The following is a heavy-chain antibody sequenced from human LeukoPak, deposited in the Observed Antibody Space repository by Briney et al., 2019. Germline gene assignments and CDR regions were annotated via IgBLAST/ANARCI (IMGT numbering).Heavy chain of an antibody. V-gene: IGHV3-21*01. CDR3: ARDGRDFYGSGSYSNWFDP. J-gene: IGHJ5*02. Sequence: GGSLRLSCAASGFAFSSYSMNWVRQAPGKGLEWVLSISSSSSYIYYADSVKGRFTISRDDAKNSLYLQMNSLRAEDAAVYYCARDGRDFYGSGSYSNWFDPWGQGTLVTVSS. CDR2: ISSSSSYI. CDR1: GFAFSSYS. D-gene: IGHD3-10*01.